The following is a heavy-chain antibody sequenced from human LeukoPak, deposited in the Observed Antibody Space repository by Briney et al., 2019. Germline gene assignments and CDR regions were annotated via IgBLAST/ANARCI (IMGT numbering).Heavy chain of an antibody. CDR2: ISASGGST. CDR3: AKAWALTYLGGVDS. CDR1: GFTFRGYA. V-gene: IGHV3-23*01. D-gene: IGHD2-21*02. J-gene: IGHJ4*02. Sequence: GGSLRLSCAASGFTFRGYAMNWVRQTPGKGLEWVSSISASGGSTYYADSGKGRFTISRDNSKNTLYLQMNSLRAEDTAVYYCAKAWALTYLGGVDSWGQGTLVTVSS.